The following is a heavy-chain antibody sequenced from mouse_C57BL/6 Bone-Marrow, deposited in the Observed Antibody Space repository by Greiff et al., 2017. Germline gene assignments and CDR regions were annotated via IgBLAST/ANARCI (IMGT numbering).Heavy chain of an antibody. CDR3: ARDGSSLAWFAY. J-gene: IGHJ3*01. CDR2: IYPGSGNT. Sequence: VMLVESGAELVRPGASVKLSCKASGYTFTDYYIHWVKQRPGQGLEWIARIYPGSGNTYYNEKFKGKATLTAEKSSSTAYMQLSSLTSEDSADYFGARDGSSLAWFAYWGQGTLVTVSA. D-gene: IGHD1-1*01. CDR1: GYTFTDYY. V-gene: IGHV1-76*01.